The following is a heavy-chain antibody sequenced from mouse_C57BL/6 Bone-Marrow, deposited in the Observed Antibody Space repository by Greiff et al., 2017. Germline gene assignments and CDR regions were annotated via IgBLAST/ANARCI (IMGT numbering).Heavy chain of an antibody. CDR2: IPPNSGST. V-gene: IGHV1-64*01. CDR1: GYTFTSYW. CDR3: ARGLRGCAY. J-gene: IGHJ3*01. D-gene: IGHD3-1*01. Sequence: QVQLQQPGAELVKPGASVKLSCKASGYTFTSYWMHWVKQRPGQGLEWIGMIPPNSGSTNYNEKFKSKATLTVDKSSSTAYMQLSSLTSEYSAVYYGARGLRGCAYWGQGTLVTVSA.